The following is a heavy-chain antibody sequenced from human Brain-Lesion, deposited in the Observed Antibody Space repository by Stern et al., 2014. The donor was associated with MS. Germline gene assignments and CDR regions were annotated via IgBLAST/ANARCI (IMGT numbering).Heavy chain of an antibody. V-gene: IGHV3-7*01. CDR3: ARVYNTIYGIVTQRGSGMDV. Sequence: EVQLVESGGGLVQPGGSLTISCTAAGFTFGNYWMTLVRQAPGKGLEWGDNIKEDGTEKNYVDSVKGRFTISRDNARNSLYLQMNSLRVEDTALYYCARVYNTIYGIVTQRGSGMDVWGQGTTVIVSS. J-gene: IGHJ6*02. CDR1: GFTFGNYW. D-gene: IGHD3-3*01. CDR2: IKEDGTEK.